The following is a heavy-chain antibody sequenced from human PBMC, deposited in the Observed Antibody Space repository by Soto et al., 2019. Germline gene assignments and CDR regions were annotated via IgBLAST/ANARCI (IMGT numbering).Heavy chain of an antibody. D-gene: IGHD4-17*01. Sequence: EVQLVEYGGGLVKPGGSLRLSCAASGCTFSSYNMNWVRQAPGEGLEGVSSLSSSSTYIYYADSVKGRFTISRDNAKNSLYLQMNSLGAEDTAVYYCAGGGINYGDYRSMDVWGKGTTVTVSS. V-gene: IGHV3-21*01. J-gene: IGHJ6*03. CDR2: LSSSSTYI. CDR3: AGGGINYGDYRSMDV. CDR1: GCTFSSYN.